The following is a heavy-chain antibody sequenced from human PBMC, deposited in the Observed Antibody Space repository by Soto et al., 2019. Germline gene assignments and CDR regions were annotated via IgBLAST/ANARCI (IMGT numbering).Heavy chain of an antibody. CDR2: IYYVGST. CDR3: ARTAVATHWYFDL. Sequence: LQLQESGPGLVKPSETLSLTCTVSNGSISSRYYWGWLRQTPGKGLEWIASIYYVGSTYYSPSLESRVNITVDTSNNQFSLRLNSVTAADTAVYYCARTAVATHWYFDLWGRGTLVT. D-gene: IGHD6-19*01. CDR1: NGSISSRYY. V-gene: IGHV4-39*01. J-gene: IGHJ2*01.